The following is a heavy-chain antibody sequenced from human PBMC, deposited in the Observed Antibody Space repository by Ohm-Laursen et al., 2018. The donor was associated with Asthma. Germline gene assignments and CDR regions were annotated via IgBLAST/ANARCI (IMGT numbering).Heavy chain of an antibody. CDR3: AKNQPLGGYGESHYFDY. CDR1: GFTFSSYG. CDR2: ISYDGTNK. J-gene: IGHJ4*02. Sequence: SLRLSCAASGFTFSSYGMHWVRQAPGKGLEWVALISYDGTNKDYADAVKGRFTISRDNSKKTLYLQMNSLRAEETALYFCAKNQPLGGYGESHYFDYWGQGTLVTVTS. D-gene: IGHD4-17*01. V-gene: IGHV3-30*18.